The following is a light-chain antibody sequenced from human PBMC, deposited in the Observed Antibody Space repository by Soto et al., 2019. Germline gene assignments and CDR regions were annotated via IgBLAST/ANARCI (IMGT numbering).Light chain of an antibody. Sequence: EIVMTQSLATLSVSPGERATLSCRASQSIYSNLAWYQQKLGQAPRLLIYGASTRATGIPARFSGSGSGTEFTLTIRSLQSEDFAVYYCQQYEKWPPLTFGGGTKVEI. CDR3: QQYEKWPPLT. CDR1: QSIYSN. J-gene: IGKJ4*01. V-gene: IGKV3-15*01. CDR2: GAS.